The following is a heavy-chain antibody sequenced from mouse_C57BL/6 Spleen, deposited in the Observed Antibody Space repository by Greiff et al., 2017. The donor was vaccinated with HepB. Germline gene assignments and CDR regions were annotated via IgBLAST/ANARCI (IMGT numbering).Heavy chain of an antibody. J-gene: IGHJ1*03. CDR1: GYTFTSYW. CDR2: INPSNGGT. Sequence: QVQLKQPGTELVKPGASVKLSCKASGYTFTSYWMHWVKQRPGQGLEWIGNINPSNGGTNYNEKFKSKATLTVDKSSSTAYMQLSSLTSEDSAVYYCARGITTVAYWYFDVWGTGTTVTVSS. D-gene: IGHD1-1*01. CDR3: ARGITTVAYWYFDV. V-gene: IGHV1-53*01.